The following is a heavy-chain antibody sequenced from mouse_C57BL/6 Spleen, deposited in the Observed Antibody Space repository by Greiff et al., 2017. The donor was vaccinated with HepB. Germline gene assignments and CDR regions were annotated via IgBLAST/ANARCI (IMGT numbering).Heavy chain of an antibody. J-gene: IGHJ2*01. CDR3: TKGSTTDLDY. CDR1: GYTFTDYE. V-gene: IGHV1-15*01. CDR2: IDPETGGT. D-gene: IGHD1-1*01. Sequence: VQRVESGAELVRPGASVTLSCKASGYTFTDYEMHWVKQTPVHGLEWIGAIDPETGGTAYNQKFKGKAILTADKSSSTAYMELRSLTSEDSAVYYCTKGSTTDLDYWGQGTTLTVSS.